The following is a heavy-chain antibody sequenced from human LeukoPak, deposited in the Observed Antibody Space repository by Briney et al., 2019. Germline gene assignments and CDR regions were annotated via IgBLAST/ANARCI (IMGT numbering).Heavy chain of an antibody. V-gene: IGHV3-64D*09. J-gene: IGHJ4*02. CDR1: GFTFSSYA. CDR3: VRIYYYDSN. CDR2: ISSNGGTT. Sequence: PRGSLSLSCSASGFTFSSYAMQWGRHAPGKRLEYVSAISSNGGTTLYAHPVKVRFTISRDNSKNTLYLHMSSLRAEDTDVYYCVRIYYYDSNWGQGTMVSV. D-gene: IGHD3-22*01.